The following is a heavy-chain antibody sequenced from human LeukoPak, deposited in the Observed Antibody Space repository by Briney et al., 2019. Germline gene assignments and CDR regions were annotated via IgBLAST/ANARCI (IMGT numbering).Heavy chain of an antibody. D-gene: IGHD3-16*02. Sequence: ALVKVSCKASGYTFTGYYMHWVRQAPGQGLEWMGWINPNSGGTNYAQRFQGRVTMTRDTSISTAYMELSRLRSDDTAVYYCARDLMITFGGVIGYDYWGQGTLVTVSS. J-gene: IGHJ4*02. CDR2: INPNSGGT. V-gene: IGHV1-2*02. CDR3: ARDLMITFGGVIGYDY. CDR1: GYTFTGYY.